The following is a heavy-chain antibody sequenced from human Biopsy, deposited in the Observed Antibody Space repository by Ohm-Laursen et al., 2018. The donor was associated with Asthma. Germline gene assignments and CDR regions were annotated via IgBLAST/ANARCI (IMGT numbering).Heavy chain of an antibody. CDR2: MYHSGSP. J-gene: IGHJ4*02. V-gene: IGHV4-39*01. CDR3: VRHQYSSCWSTFDY. D-gene: IGHD6-19*01. CDR1: GRSITSSSYY. Sequence: SDTLSLTCSVSGRSITSSSYYWGWIRQPPGKGMEWIGSMYHSGSPHYHPTLKSRAPISEDTSKNQLSMKMSCLTAADTAVYFCVRHQYSSCWSTFDYWGQGALVTVSS.